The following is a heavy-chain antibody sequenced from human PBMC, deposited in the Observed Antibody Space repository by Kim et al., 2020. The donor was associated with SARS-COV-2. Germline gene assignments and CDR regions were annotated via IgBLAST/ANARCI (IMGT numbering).Heavy chain of an antibody. J-gene: IGHJ6*01. V-gene: IGHV3-30*18. CDR3: AKNSGTYAVSYYGMDV. CDR1: GFTFSTYS. Sequence: GGSLRLSCAASGFTFSTYSMHWVRQAPGKGPEWVALMSGDGSNTYYADSVKGRFTISRDNSKNTVYLQMNSLRGEDTAVYYCAKNSGTYAVSYYGMDVWG. CDR2: MSGDGSNT. D-gene: IGHD1-26*01.